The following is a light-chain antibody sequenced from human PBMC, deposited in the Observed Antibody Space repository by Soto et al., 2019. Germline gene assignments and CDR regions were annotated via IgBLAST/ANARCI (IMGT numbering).Light chain of an antibody. CDR3: QQYNNWPPGT. CDR2: GAS. J-gene: IGKJ1*01. V-gene: IGKV3-15*01. Sequence: EIVMTQSPATLSVSPGERATISCRASQSVSSNLAWYQQKHGQAPRLLIYGASTRATGIPARFSGSGSGTEFTLTISSLQSEDFAVYYCQQYNNWPPGTFGQGTKVEIK. CDR1: QSVSSN.